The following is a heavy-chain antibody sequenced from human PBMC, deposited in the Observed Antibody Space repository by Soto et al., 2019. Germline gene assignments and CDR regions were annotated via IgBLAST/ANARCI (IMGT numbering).Heavy chain of an antibody. V-gene: IGHV1-69*04. CDR1: GGTFSSYT. D-gene: IGHD2-2*01. Sequence: SVKVSCKASGGTFSSYTISWVRQAPGQGLEWMGRIIPILGIANYAQKFQGRVTITADKSTSTAYMELSSLRSEDTAVYYCARDKDIIVVVPAAMDVGWFDPWGQGTLVTVSS. CDR3: ARDKDIIVVVPAAMDVGWFDP. CDR2: IIPILGIA. J-gene: IGHJ5*02.